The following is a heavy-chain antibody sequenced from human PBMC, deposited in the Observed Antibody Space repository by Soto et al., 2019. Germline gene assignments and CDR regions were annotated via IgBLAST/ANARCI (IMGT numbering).Heavy chain of an antibody. CDR3: AISGRDGYCIGGSCFD. Sequence: ASVKVSCKVSGYTLTELSMHWVRQAPGKGLEWMGGFDPEDGETIYAQKFQGRVTMTEDTSTDTAYMELSGLRSDDTAVYYCAISGRDGYCIGGSCFDWGQGTLVTVSS. CDR2: FDPEDGET. CDR1: GYTLTELS. V-gene: IGHV1-24*01. J-gene: IGHJ4*02. D-gene: IGHD2-15*01.